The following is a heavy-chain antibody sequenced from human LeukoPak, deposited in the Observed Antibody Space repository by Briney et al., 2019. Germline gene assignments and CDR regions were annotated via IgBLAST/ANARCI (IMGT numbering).Heavy chain of an antibody. J-gene: IGHJ4*02. Sequence: GGSLRLSCAVSGFTFSSYAMSWVRQAPGKGLEWVSTFSGSGGSTYYGDSVKGRFTISRDNSRNTLYLQMNSLRAEDTAVYYCARIPSSRQLLHFDYWGQGTLVTVSS. D-gene: IGHD6-13*01. CDR1: GFTFSSYA. V-gene: IGHV3-23*01. CDR2: FSGSGGST. CDR3: ARIPSSRQLLHFDY.